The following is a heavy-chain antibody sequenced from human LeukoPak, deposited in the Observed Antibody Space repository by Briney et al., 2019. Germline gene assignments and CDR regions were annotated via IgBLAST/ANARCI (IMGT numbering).Heavy chain of an antibody. CDR1: GYSFPKYW. D-gene: IGHD2-15*01. Sequence: GESLKISCKGSGYSFPKYWIGWVRQMPGKGLEWMGIIYPGDSDTTYSPSLQGQVTISADESISTAYLQWSSLKASDTAMYYCARLNPLGVAAAGFDYWGQGTLVTVSS. CDR3: ARLNPLGVAAAGFDY. J-gene: IGHJ4*02. V-gene: IGHV5-51*01. CDR2: IYPGDSDT.